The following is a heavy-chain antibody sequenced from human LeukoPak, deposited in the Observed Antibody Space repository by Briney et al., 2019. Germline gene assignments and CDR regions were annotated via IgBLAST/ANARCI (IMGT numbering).Heavy chain of an antibody. CDR3: ARGRNLLSH. V-gene: IGHV4-34*01. Sequence: PSETLSLTCAVYGGPFSGYYWSWIRQPPGKGLEWIGEINHSGSTNYNPSLKSRVTISVDTSKNQFSLKLSSVTAADTAVYYCARGRNLLSHWGQGTLVTVSS. J-gene: IGHJ4*02. D-gene: IGHD1-14*01. CDR2: INHSGST. CDR1: GGPFSGYY.